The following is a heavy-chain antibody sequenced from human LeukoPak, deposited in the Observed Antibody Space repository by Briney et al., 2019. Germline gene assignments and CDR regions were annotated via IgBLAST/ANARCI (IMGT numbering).Heavy chain of an antibody. CDR3: ARDTGQWLGHWYFDL. V-gene: IGHV3-30*04. Sequence: GGSPRLSCAASGFTFSSYAMHWVRQAPGEGLEGGAVISYDGSNKYYADSVKGRFTISRDNSKNTLYLQMSSLRAEDTAVYYCARDTGQWLGHWYFDLWGRGTLVTVSS. CDR2: ISYDGSNK. J-gene: IGHJ2*01. D-gene: IGHD6-19*01. CDR1: GFTFSSYA.